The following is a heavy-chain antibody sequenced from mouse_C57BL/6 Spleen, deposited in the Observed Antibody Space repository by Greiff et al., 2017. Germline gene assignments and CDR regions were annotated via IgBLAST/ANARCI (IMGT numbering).Heavy chain of an antibody. CDR3: AIYYDYSWFAY. D-gene: IGHD2-4*01. V-gene: IGHV14-3*01. CDR1: GFNIKNTY. J-gene: IGHJ3*01. Sequence: EVKLQESVAELVRPGASVKLSCTASGFNIKNTYMHWVKQRPEQGLEWIGRIDPANGNTKYAPKIQGKATMTADTSSNTAYLQLSSLTSEDTAIYYCAIYYDYSWFAYWDQGTLVTVSA. CDR2: IDPANGNT.